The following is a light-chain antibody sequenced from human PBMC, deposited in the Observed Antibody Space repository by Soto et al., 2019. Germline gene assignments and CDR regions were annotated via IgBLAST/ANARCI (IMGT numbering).Light chain of an antibody. CDR2: DVS. V-gene: IGLV2-11*01. CDR1: ISDVGGYNY. Sequence: QSALTQPRSVSGSPGQSVTISCTGTISDVGGYNYVSWYQQHPGKAPKLMIYDVSKRPSGVPDRFSGSKSGNTASLTISGLKAEDEAAYYCCSYAGSYTVVFGGGPKLTVL. CDR3: CSYAGSYTVV. J-gene: IGLJ2*01.